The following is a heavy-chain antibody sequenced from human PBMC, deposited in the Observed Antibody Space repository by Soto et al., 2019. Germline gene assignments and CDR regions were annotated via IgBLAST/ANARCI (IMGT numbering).Heavy chain of an antibody. CDR1: GFTFSSYA. CDR2: ISGSGGST. D-gene: IGHD2-15*01. Sequence: EVQLLESGGGLVQPGGSLRLSCAASGFTFSSYAMSWVRQAPGKGLEWVSAISGSGGSTYYADSVKGRFTLSRDNSKKTLYLQMSSLRAEDTAVYYCAKDQGWTGGMYVWGQGTTVTVSS. V-gene: IGHV3-23*01. J-gene: IGHJ6*02. CDR3: AKDQGWTGGMYV.